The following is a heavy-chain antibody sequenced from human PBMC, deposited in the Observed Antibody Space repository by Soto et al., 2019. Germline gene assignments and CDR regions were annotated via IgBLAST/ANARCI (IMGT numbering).Heavy chain of an antibody. Sequence: QVRLVQSGAEVKKPGSSVKVSCKASGGTFSSYTISWVRQAPGQGLEWMGRIIPILGIANYAQKFQGRVTITADKSTSTAYMELSSLRSEDTAVYYCAREEYYYGSGAVFDYWGQGTLVTVSS. CDR2: IIPILGIA. CDR1: GGTFSSYT. CDR3: AREEYYYGSGAVFDY. J-gene: IGHJ4*02. D-gene: IGHD3-10*01. V-gene: IGHV1-69*08.